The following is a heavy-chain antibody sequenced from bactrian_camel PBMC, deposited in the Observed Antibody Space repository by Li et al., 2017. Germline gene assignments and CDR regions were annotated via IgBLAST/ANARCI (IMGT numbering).Heavy chain of an antibody. J-gene: IGHJ4*01. CDR1: GDTSSIKY. V-gene: IGHV3-3*01. Sequence: HVQLVESGGGSVQAGGSLRLSCVASGDTSSIKYWGWFRHGPGPEREGVATINPNGGWSYHADSVKGRFTLSQDVAKSTVYLQMNSLKPEDTGMYYCATDRDVNVPPSLALDSHRYNYWGQGTQVTVS. CDR3: ATDRDVNVPPSLALDSHRYNY. CDR2: INPNGGWS.